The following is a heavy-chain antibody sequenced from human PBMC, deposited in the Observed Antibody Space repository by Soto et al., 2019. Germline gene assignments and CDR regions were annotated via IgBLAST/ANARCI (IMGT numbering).Heavy chain of an antibody. CDR2: INHSGST. V-gene: IGHV4-34*01. J-gene: IGHJ4*02. CDR3: ARRHGLDVDAEY. CDR1: GGSFSGYY. Sequence: PSETLSLTCAVYGGSFSGYYWSWIRQPPGKGLEWIGEINHSGSTNYNPSLKSRVTISVDTSKNQFSLKLSSVTAADTAVYYCARRHGLDVDAEYWGQGILVIVS. D-gene: IGHD2-2*01.